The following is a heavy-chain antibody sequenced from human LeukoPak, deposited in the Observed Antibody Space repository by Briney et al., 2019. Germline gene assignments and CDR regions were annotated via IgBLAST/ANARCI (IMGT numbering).Heavy chain of an antibody. CDR1: GGSISSSSYY. D-gene: IGHD3-10*01. CDR3: ARDLAVRGVTIFDY. V-gene: IGHV4-39*07. CDR2: IYHSGST. J-gene: IGHJ4*02. Sequence: SETLSLTCTVSGGSISSSSYYWDWIRQPPGKGLEWIGEIYHSGSTNYNPSLKSRVTISVDKSKNQFSLKLSSVTAADTAVYYCARDLAVRGVTIFDYWGQGTLVTVSS.